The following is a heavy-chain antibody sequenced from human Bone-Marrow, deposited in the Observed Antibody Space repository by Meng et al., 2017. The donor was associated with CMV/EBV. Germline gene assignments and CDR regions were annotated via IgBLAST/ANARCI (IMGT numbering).Heavy chain of an antibody. V-gene: IGHV1-69*05. CDR1: GGTFSSYA. CDR3: ARVPDSRAPEDDY. Sequence: TASGGTFSSYAINWVRQAPGHGLDWIGNIIPMFKKTNYAQKFQGRVTITTGESSGTAFMDLSSLTPDDTAIYFCARVPDSRAPEDDYWGQGTLVTVSS. CDR2: IIPMFKKT. J-gene: IGHJ4*02. D-gene: IGHD6-6*01.